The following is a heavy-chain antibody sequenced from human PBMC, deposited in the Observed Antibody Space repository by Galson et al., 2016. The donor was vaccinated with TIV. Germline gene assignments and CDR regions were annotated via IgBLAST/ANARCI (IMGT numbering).Heavy chain of an antibody. V-gene: IGHV3-66*02. Sequence: SLRLSCAASGLIVTSNSMTWVRQAPGKGLEWVALIYDDGSTIYADSVKGRFTISRDNSKNMLYLQITSLRADDTAFYYCARDRRHCGNECYLRYYYGMDVWGQGTTVTVSS. CDR1: GLIVTSNS. CDR2: IYDDGST. CDR3: ARDRRHCGNECYLRYYYGMDV. J-gene: IGHJ6*02. D-gene: IGHD2-21*01.